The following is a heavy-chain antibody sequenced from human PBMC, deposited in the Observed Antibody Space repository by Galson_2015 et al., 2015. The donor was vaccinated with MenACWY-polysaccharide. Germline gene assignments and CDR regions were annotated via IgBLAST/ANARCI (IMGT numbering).Heavy chain of an antibody. V-gene: IGHV3-74*01. CDR2: INSDGSST. CDR1: GFPFSTYW. CDR3: ARGDSAYD. Sequence: SLRISCAASGFPFSTYWMHWVRHAPGKGLVWVSRINSDGSSTNYADSVQGRFTISRDNAKNALYLQMNSLRAEDTAFYDWARGDSAYDWGQGTLVTVSA. D-gene: IGHD5-12*01. J-gene: IGHJ4*02.